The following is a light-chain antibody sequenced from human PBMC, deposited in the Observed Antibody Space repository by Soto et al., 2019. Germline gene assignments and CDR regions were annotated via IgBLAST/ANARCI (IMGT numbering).Light chain of an antibody. Sequence: DIVMTQSPDSLAVSLGERATINCKSSQSVLYSSNNKNYLAWYQQKPGQPPKLLIYCASTRESGVPDRFSGSVSGTDFTLTISSLQAEDVAVYYCQQYYSTPTWTFGQGTKVEIK. J-gene: IGKJ1*01. CDR1: QSVLYSSNNKNY. CDR2: CAS. V-gene: IGKV4-1*01. CDR3: QQYYSTPTWT.